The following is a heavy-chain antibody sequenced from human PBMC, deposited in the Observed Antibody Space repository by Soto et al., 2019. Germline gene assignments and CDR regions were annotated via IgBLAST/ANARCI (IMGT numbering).Heavy chain of an antibody. D-gene: IGHD3-16*02. CDR3: ARTDLSAYYYFDY. CDR2: INHSGST. V-gene: IGHV4-34*01. Sequence: SETLSLTCAVYGGSFSGYYWSWIRQPPGKGLEWIGEINHSGSTNYTPSLKSRFTISVDTSKNQFYLKLSSVTAADTAVYYCARTDLSAYYYFDYWGQGTLVTVSS. CDR1: GGSFSGYY. J-gene: IGHJ4*02.